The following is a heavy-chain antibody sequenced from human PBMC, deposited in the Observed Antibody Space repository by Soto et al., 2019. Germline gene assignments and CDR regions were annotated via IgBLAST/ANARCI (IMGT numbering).Heavy chain of an antibody. D-gene: IGHD6-13*01. J-gene: IGHJ4*02. Sequence: PQTLSLTCAVSGGSISSSNWWSWVRQPPGKGLEWIGEIYHSGSTNYNPSLKSRVTISVDKSKNQFSLKLSSVTAADTAVYYCASQQQPKGPDFDYWGQGTLVTVS. CDR1: GGSISSSNW. CDR3: ASQQQPKGPDFDY. CDR2: IYHSGST. V-gene: IGHV4-4*03.